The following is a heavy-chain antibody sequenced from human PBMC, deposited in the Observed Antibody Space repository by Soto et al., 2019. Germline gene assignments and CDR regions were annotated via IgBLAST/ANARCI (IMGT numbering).Heavy chain of an antibody. CDR3: ASGGDSSAWYGKYYFAY. V-gene: IGHV3-11*01. Sequence: QVQLVESGGGLVKPGGSLRLSCAASGFTFSDYYMIWIRQAPGKGLEWVSYISSSGNMIYYADSVKGRFTISRDNAKNSVYLQMNSLRAEDTAVYYCASGGDSSAWYGKYYFAYWGRGTLVTVSS. CDR2: ISSSGNMI. J-gene: IGHJ4*02. CDR1: GFTFSDYY. D-gene: IGHD6-19*01.